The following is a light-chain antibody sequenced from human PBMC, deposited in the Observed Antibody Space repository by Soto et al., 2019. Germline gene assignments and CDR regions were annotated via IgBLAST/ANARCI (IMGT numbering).Light chain of an antibody. CDR2: GAS. J-gene: IGKJ2*01. V-gene: IGKV1-39*01. Sequence: DLQMTQSPSSLSAAVGDRVTITCRASQSIARFLNWYQQKPGEVPKLLIFGASYLRSGVPSRFSGSGSGTHFALTITSLQPEDFATYFCQQSHIAPYTFGQGTNLDI. CDR3: QQSHIAPYT. CDR1: QSIARF.